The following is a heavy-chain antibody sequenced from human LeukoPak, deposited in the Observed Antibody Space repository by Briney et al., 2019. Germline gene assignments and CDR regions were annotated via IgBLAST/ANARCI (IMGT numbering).Heavy chain of an antibody. J-gene: IGHJ6*03. Sequence: GGSLRLSCAASGFTFSGSAMHWVRQASGKGLEWVGRIRSKANSYATAYAASVKGRFTISRDDSKNTAYLQMNSLKTEDTAVYYCTMQEGYYYYMDVWGKGTTVTVSS. CDR1: GFTFSGSA. V-gene: IGHV3-73*01. CDR2: IRSKANSYAT. CDR3: TMQEGYYYYMDV.